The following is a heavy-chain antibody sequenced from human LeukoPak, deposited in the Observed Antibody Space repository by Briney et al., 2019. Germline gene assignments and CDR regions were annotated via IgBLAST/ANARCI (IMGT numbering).Heavy chain of an antibody. D-gene: IGHD3-3*01. J-gene: IGHJ6*03. CDR3: ARGGISIFGVVIYMDV. CDR2: ISSSSTTI. V-gene: IGHV3-48*01. Sequence: GRSLRLSCAASGLTFSSYSMMWVRQAPGKGLERVSYISSSSTTIYYADSVKGRFTISRDNAKNSLSLQMNSLRVEDTALYYCARGGISIFGVVIYMDVWGKGTTVTVSS. CDR1: GLTFSSYS.